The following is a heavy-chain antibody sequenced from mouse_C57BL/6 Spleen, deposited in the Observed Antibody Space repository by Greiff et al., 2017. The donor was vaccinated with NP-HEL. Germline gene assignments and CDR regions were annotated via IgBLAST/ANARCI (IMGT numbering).Heavy chain of an antibody. V-gene: IGHV5-17*01. CDR3: ARPSWDVGRFAY. J-gene: IGHJ3*01. CDR2: ISNGISTI. D-gene: IGHD4-1*01. Sequence: EVQLVESGGGLVKPGGSLKLSCAASGFTFTDYGMHWVRQAPEKGLEWVAYISNGISTIYYADTVKGRFTITRANAKTTLFLQMTSLRSEDTAMYYCARPSWDVGRFAYWGQGTLVTVSA. CDR1: GFTFTDYG.